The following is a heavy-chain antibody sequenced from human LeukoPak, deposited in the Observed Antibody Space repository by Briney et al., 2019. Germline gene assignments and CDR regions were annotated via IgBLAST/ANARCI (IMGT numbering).Heavy chain of an antibody. CDR3: ASSVVTAIYDAFDI. D-gene: IGHD2-21*02. CDR2: INHSGST. CDR1: GGSFSGYY. J-gene: IGHJ3*02. Sequence: SETLSLTCAVYGGSFSGYYWSWIRQPPGKGLEWIGEINHSGSTNYNPSLKSRVTISVDTSKNQFSLKLSSATAADTAVYYCASSVVTAIYDAFDIWGQGTMVTVSS. V-gene: IGHV4-34*01.